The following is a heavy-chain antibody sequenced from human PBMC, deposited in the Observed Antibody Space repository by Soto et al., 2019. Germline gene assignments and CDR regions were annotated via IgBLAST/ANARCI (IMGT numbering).Heavy chain of an antibody. Sequence: GGSLRLSCAASGFTFSNYATSWVRQAPGRGLEWVSSISGDGGRTYYADSVQGRFTISRANSKNTVYLQMNRLRAEDTAMYYCTKDLLRYYGLDVWGQGTTVTVSS. CDR2: ISGDGGRT. CDR1: GFTFSNYA. CDR3: TKDLLRYYGLDV. V-gene: IGHV3-23*01. D-gene: IGHD2-8*01. J-gene: IGHJ6*02.